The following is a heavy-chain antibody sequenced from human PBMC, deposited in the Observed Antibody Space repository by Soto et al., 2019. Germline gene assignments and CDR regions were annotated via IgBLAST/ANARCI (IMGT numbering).Heavy chain of an antibody. Sequence: PGGSLKISCNGSGYSFTSYWIGWVRQMPGKGLEWMGIIYPGDSDTRYSPSFQGQVTISADKSISTAYLQWSSLKASDTAMYYCARGLVAATDGFHYWGQGTLVTVS. D-gene: IGHD2-15*01. J-gene: IGHJ4*02. V-gene: IGHV5-51*01. CDR2: IYPGDSDT. CDR3: ARGLVAATDGFHY. CDR1: GYSFTSYW.